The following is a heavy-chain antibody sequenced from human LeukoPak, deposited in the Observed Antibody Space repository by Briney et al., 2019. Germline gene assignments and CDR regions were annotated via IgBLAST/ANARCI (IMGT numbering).Heavy chain of an antibody. D-gene: IGHD6-13*01. V-gene: IGHV3-23*01. CDR3: AKHAAAEIDY. J-gene: IGHJ4*02. CDR2: ISGSGDIT. Sequence: PGGSLILSCAASGFTLSSYAMTWVRQAPGKGLEWVSTISGSGDITYYADSVKGRFTISRDNSKNTLYLQMNYLRVEDTALYYCAKHAAAEIDYWGQGTLVTVSS. CDR1: GFTLSSYA.